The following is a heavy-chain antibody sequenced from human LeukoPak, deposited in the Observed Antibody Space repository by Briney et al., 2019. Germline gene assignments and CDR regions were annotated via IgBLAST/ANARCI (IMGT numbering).Heavy chain of an antibody. J-gene: IGHJ4*02. CDR3: ARVGYYGSGSYGGPDY. CDR1: GYTFTSYG. Sequence: ASVKVSCKASGYTFTSYGISWVRQAPGQGLEWMGWISAYNGNTNYAQKFQGRVTMTRDTSTSTVYMELSSLRSEDTAVYYCARVGYYGSGSYGGPDYWGQGTLVTVSS. D-gene: IGHD3-10*01. V-gene: IGHV1-18*01. CDR2: ISAYNGNT.